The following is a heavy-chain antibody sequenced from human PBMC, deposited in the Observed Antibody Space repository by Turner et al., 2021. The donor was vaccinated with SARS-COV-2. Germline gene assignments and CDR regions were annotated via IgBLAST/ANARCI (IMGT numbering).Heavy chain of an antibody. Sequence: QLQLQESGPGLVKPSETLSLPCTVSVGPISSSSYYWGWIRQPPGKGLEWIGSSDYSRSTYYNPSLKSRVTISVDTSKNQFSLKLSSVTAADTAVYYCARQGREQWLASNWFDPWGQGTLVTVSS. V-gene: IGHV4-39*01. J-gene: IGHJ5*02. CDR2: SDYSRST. D-gene: IGHD6-19*01. CDR1: VGPISSSSYY. CDR3: ARQGREQWLASNWFDP.